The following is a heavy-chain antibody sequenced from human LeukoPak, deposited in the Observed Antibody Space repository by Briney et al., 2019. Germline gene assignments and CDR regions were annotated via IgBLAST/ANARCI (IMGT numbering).Heavy chain of an antibody. Sequence: SQTLSLTCTVSGGSISSGGYYWSWIRQPPGKGLEWIGYIYYSGSTNYNPSLKSRVTISVDTSKNQFSLKLSSVTAADTAVYYCARVFGVGATTTYAFDIWGQGTMVTVSS. J-gene: IGHJ3*02. D-gene: IGHD1-26*01. CDR3: ARVFGVGATTTYAFDI. CDR2: IYYSGST. V-gene: IGHV4-61*08. CDR1: GGSISSGGYY.